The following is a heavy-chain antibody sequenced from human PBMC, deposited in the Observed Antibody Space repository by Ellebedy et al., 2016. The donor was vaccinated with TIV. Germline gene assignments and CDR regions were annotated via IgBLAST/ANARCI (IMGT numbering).Heavy chain of an antibody. J-gene: IGHJ2*01. Sequence: SETLSLTCTVSGGSISRSSYYWGWIRQPPGKGLEWIGNIFDTGSTYCNPSLKSRVTISVDTSKNQFSLKLRSVTAADTAVYYCARSLMIFSFDECYFDLWGRGTLVTVSS. CDR1: GGSISRSSYY. CDR3: ARSLMIFSFDECYFDL. V-gene: IGHV4-39*01. CDR2: IFDTGST. D-gene: IGHD3/OR15-3a*01.